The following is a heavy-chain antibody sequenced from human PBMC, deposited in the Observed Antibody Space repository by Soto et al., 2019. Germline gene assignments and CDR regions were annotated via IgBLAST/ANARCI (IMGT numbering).Heavy chain of an antibody. V-gene: IGHV1-69*06. CDR3: ATGYCSTTACHSRAGPLFGY. D-gene: IGHD2-2*01. J-gene: IGHJ4*02. Sequence: QVQLVQSGAEVKRPGSSVTVSCKASGGTFSKDAISWVRQAPGQGLEWMGGIILKFGTAKYAQNLQGRLTSTADTSAGTVFMGLSSLRSEDSAVYYCATGYCSTTACHSRAGPLFGYWGQGTLVIVSS. CDR2: IILKFGTA. CDR1: GGTFSKDA.